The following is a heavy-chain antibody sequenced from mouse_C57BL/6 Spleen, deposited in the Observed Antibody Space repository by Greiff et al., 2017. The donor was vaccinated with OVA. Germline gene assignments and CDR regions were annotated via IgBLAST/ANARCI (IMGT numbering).Heavy chain of an antibody. D-gene: IGHD2-4*01. CDR1: GYTFTSYW. J-gene: IGHJ4*01. CDR3: AFYYDYDRDMYAMDY. V-gene: IGHV1-72*01. CDR2: IDPNSGGT. Sequence: VQLQQSGPELVKPGASVKLSCKASGYTFTSYWMHWVKQRPGRGLEWIGRIDPNSGGTKYNEKFKSKATLTVDKPSSTAYMQLSSLTSEDSAVYYCAFYYDYDRDMYAMDYWGQGTSVTVSS.